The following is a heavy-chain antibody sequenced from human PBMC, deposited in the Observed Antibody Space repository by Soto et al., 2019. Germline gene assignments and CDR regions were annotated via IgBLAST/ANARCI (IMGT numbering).Heavy chain of an antibody. J-gene: IGHJ3*02. V-gene: IGHV1-46*01. CDR1: GYTFTSYY. CDR2: INPSGGST. Sequence: ASVKVSCKASGYTFTSYYMHWVRQAPGQGLEWMGIINPSGGSTSYAQKFQGRVTMTRDTSTSTVYMELSSLRSEDTAVYYCAREQIVVVMSTRSQNAFDIWGQGTMVTVS. CDR3: AREQIVVVMSTRSQNAFDI. D-gene: IGHD3-22*01.